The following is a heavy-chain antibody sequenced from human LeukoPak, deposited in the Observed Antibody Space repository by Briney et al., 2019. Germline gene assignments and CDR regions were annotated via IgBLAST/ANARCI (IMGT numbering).Heavy chain of an antibody. J-gene: IGHJ4*02. D-gene: IGHD5/OR15-5a*01. CDR1: GFTFSSYG. CDR3: AKGSSLGDY. Sequence: GRSLRLSCAASGFTFSSYGMHWVRQAPGKGLEWVAVISYDGSNKYYADSVKGRFTISRDNSKNTLYLQMNSLRAEDTAVYHCAKGSSLGDYWGQGTLVTVSS. V-gene: IGHV3-30*18. CDR2: ISYDGSNK.